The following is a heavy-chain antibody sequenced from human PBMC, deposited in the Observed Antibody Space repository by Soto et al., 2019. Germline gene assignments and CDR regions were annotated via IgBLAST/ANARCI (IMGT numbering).Heavy chain of an antibody. J-gene: IGHJ4*02. CDR1: GGTFSSYA. Sequence: AASVKVSCKASGGTFSSYAISWVRQAPGQGLEWMGGIIPIFGTANYAQKFQGRVTITADKSTSTAYMELSSLRSEDTAVYYCAKDGYSITRNKPLDYWGQGTLVTVSS. CDR3: AKDGYSITRNKPLDY. CDR2: IIPIFGTA. D-gene: IGHD2-2*01. V-gene: IGHV1-69*06.